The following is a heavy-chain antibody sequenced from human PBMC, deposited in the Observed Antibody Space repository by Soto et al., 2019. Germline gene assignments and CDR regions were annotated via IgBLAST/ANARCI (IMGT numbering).Heavy chain of an antibody. J-gene: IGHJ4*02. V-gene: IGHV3-23*01. CDR1: GFGFSTHA. CDR3: AKGFDYGDNKHIEH. Sequence: PGWSLRLSCAASGFGFSTHALSLVRQAPGKGLEWLSSITNTGITTHYADSVKGRFTISRENSRNTLHLQMNNLRVDDTAVYYCAKGFDYGDNKHIEHWGQGTLVTVSS. CDR2: ITNTGITT. D-gene: IGHD4-17*01.